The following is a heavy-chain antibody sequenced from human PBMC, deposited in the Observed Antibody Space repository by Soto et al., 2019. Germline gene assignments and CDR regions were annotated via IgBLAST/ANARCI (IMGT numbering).Heavy chain of an antibody. D-gene: IGHD5-12*01. CDR1: GFTFSSYA. V-gene: IGHV3-30-3*01. CDR3: ARARDGYNPYFDY. CDR2: ISYDGSNK. Sequence: SLRLSCAASGFTFSSYAMHWVRQAPGKGLEWVAVISYDGSNKYYADSVKGRFTISRDNSKNTLYLQMNSLRAEDTAVYYCARARDGYNPYFDYWGQGTLVTVSS. J-gene: IGHJ4*02.